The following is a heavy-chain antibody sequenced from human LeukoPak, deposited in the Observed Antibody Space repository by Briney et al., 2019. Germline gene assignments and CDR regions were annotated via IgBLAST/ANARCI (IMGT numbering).Heavy chain of an antibody. CDR3: ARGGYYYDSSGYKPLDY. CDR1: GFTFSSYE. V-gene: IGHV3-48*03. Sequence: GGSLRLSCAASGFTFSSYEMNWVRQAPGKGLEWVSYISSSGSTIYYADSVKGRFTISRDNAKNSLYLQMNSLRAEDTAVYYCARGGYYYDSSGYKPLDYWGQGTLVTVSS. CDR2: ISSSGSTI. D-gene: IGHD3-22*01. J-gene: IGHJ4*02.